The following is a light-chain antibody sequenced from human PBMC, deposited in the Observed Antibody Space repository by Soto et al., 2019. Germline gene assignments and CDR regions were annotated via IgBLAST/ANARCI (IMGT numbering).Light chain of an antibody. Sequence: DIVMTQSPDSLAVSLCERATIHCKSSHCLLYSSNNKNYLTWYQHKPGQPPKLLIYWASTRESGVPDRFSGSGSGTDFTLTISSLQAEDVAVYYCQQYYSTRTFGQGTKVDIK. CDR1: HCLLYSSNNKNY. V-gene: IGKV4-1*01. CDR2: WAS. CDR3: QQYYSTRT. J-gene: IGKJ1*01.